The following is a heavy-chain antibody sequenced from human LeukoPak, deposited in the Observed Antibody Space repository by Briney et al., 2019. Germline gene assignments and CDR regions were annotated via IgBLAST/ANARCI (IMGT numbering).Heavy chain of an antibody. J-gene: IGHJ4*02. CDR3: ARHGRPLDYYDTYFDY. CDR2: IYYSGST. Sequence: PSETLFLTCTVSGGSISSYYWSWIRQPPGKGLEWIGYIYYSGSTNYNPSLKSRVTISVDTSKNQFSLKLSSVTAADTAVYYCARHGRPLDYYDTYFDYWGQGTLVTVSS. D-gene: IGHD3-22*01. V-gene: IGHV4-59*08. CDR1: GGSISSYY.